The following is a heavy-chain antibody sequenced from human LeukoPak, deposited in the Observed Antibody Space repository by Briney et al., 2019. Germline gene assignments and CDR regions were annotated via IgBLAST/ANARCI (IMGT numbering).Heavy chain of an antibody. CDR3: ARSAQTVTTFPLDY. J-gene: IGHJ4*02. D-gene: IGHD4-17*01. V-gene: IGHV4-34*01. CDR1: GGSFSGYY. Sequence: SETLSLTCAVYGGSFSGYYWSWIRQPPGKGLEWIGEINHSGSTNYNPSLKSRVTISVDTSKNQFSLKLSSVTAADTAVYYCARSAQTVTTFPLDYWGQGTLVTVSS. CDR2: INHSGST.